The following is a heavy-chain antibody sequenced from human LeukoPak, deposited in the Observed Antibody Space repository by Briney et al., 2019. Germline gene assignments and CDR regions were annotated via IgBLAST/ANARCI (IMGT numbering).Heavy chain of an antibody. D-gene: IGHD3-22*01. V-gene: IGHV3-23*01. Sequence: GGSLRLSCAASEFTFTNYAMRWVRQAPGKGLEWVSSITSSGESTYYAGSVKGRFTISRDNSKNTLYLQMNSLRAEDTAVYYCAKDRPNYYGSNGHYYRRDGDYWGQGTLVTVSS. CDR2: ITSSGEST. CDR1: EFTFTNYA. CDR3: AKDRPNYYGSNGHYYRRDGDY. J-gene: IGHJ4*02.